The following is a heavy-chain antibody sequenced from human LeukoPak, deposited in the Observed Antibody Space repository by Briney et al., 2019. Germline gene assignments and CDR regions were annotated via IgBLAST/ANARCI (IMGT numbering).Heavy chain of an antibody. CDR2: IYYSGST. Sequence: PSQTLSLTCTVSGGSISSGDYYWSWIRQPPGKGLEWIGYIYYSGSTYYNPSLKSRVTISVDTSKNQFSLKLSSVTAADTAVYHCARGERFASGWPDLGPDSSGSLGYFQHWGQGTLVTVSS. D-gene: IGHD3-22*01. CDR1: GGSISSGDYY. V-gene: IGHV4-30-4*01. J-gene: IGHJ1*01. CDR3: ARGERFASGWPDLGPDSSGSLGYFQH.